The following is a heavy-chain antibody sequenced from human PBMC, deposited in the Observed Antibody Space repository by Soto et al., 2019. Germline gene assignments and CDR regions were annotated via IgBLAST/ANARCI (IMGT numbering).Heavy chain of an antibody. CDR2: ISYDGSNK. Sequence: QVQLVESGGGVVQPGRSLRLSCAASGFTFSSYGMHWVRQAPGKGLEWVAVISYDGSNKYYADSVKGRFTISRDNSKNTLYRKMNGLRAEDTAVYYCAKEGGYYGSGSYSVGENYYGMDVWGQGTTVTVSS. V-gene: IGHV3-30*18. CDR1: GFTFSSYG. J-gene: IGHJ6*02. CDR3: AKEGGYYGSGSYSVGENYYGMDV. D-gene: IGHD3-10*01.